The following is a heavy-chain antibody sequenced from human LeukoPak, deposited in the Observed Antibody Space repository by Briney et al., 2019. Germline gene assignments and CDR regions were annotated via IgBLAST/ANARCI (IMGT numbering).Heavy chain of an antibody. CDR2: INHSGST. V-gene: IGHV4-34*01. D-gene: IGHD3-9*01. J-gene: IGHJ4*02. Sequence: PETLSLTCAVYGGSFSGYYWSWIRQPPGKGLEWIGEINHSGSTNYNPSLKSRVTISVDTSKNQFSLKLSSVTAADTAVYYCARRGGLRYFDWFLTAFDYWGQGTLVTVSS. CDR3: ARRGGLRYFDWFLTAFDY. CDR1: GGSFSGYY.